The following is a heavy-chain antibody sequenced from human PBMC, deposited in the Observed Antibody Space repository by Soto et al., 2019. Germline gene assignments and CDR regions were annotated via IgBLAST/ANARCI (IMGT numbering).Heavy chain of an antibody. CDR1: AGSISRSNYY. V-gene: IGHV4-39*01. Sequence: QLQLQESGPGLVKPSETLSLTCTVSAGSISRSNYYWGWLRQPPGKGLEWIGSMYSSGNTYYTPSLTSRVPISVDTSKNQFSLKLTSVTAADTAVYYCARQPYDSSGYYYGAWGQGTLVTVSS. D-gene: IGHD3-22*01. CDR3: ARQPYDSSGYYYGA. J-gene: IGHJ5*02. CDR2: MYSSGNT.